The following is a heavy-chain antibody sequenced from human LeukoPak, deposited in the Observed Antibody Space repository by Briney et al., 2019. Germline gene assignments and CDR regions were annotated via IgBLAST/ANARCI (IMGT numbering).Heavy chain of an antibody. V-gene: IGHV4-39*01. J-gene: IGHJ5*02. Sequence: SETLSLTCTVSGGPISSSSYYWGWIRQPPGKGLEWIGSIYYSGSTYYNPSLKSRATISVDPSKNQFSLKLSSVTAADTAVYYCARHHYSSGRNWFDPWGQGTLVTVSS. CDR2: IYYSGST. CDR3: ARHHYSSGRNWFDP. CDR1: GGPISSSSYY. D-gene: IGHD3-22*01.